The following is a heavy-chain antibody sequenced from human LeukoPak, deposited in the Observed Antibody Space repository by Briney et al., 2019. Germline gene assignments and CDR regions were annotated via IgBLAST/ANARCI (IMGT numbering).Heavy chain of an antibody. V-gene: IGHV4-39*07. CDR3: ARDGKDYGDYMGNYYYYGMDV. D-gene: IGHD4-17*01. CDR2: IYYSGST. J-gene: IGHJ6*02. CDR1: GGSISSSSYY. Sequence: SETLSLTCTVSGGSISSSSYYWGWIRQPPGKGLEWIGSIYYSGSTYYNPSLKSRVTISVDTSKNQFSLKLSSVTAADTAVYYCARDGKDYGDYMGNYYYYGMDVWGQGTTVTVSS.